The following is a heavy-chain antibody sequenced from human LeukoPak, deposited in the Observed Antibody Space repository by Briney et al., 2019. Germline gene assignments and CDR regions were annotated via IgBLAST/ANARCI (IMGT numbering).Heavy chain of an antibody. Sequence: SSETLSLTCGVSGDSIRNANYWGWIRQPPGQGLEWIAGMHHGGSTFYNPSLQSRVTISMYTSKNQFSLNLNYVTAADTAVYYCARVASSILGYASFDFWGQGTLATVSS. J-gene: IGHJ4*02. CDR2: MHHGGST. CDR1: GDSIRNANY. CDR3: ARVASSILGYASFDF. V-gene: IGHV4-38-2*01. D-gene: IGHD2-2*01.